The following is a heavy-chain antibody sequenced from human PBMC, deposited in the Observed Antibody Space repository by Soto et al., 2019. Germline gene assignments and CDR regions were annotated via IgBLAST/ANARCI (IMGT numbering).Heavy chain of an antibody. Sequence: LRLSCAASGITFSSYAMSWVRQAPGKGLEWVSTISGRGDTTYYADSVRGRFTISRDNSKSTLYLQMYSLRAEDTAVYYGAKGGGSGYYGYYYVMDVWGQGTTVTVSS. CDR1: GITFSSYA. V-gene: IGHV3-23*01. CDR3: AKGGGSGYYGYYYVMDV. D-gene: IGHD3-3*01. CDR2: ISGRGDTT. J-gene: IGHJ6*02.